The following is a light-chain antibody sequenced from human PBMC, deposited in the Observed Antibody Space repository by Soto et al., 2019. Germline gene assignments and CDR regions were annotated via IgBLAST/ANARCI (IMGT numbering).Light chain of an antibody. CDR1: ERVASNY. V-gene: IGKV3-20*01. CDR3: QQFDKWPPST. J-gene: IGKJ1*01. Sequence: EVVLTQAPGTLSLSALERASLXFMASERVASNYLAWYQQKPGQAPRLLIYGASSRATGIPDRFSGSGSGTDFTLTISRLEPEDFAVYYCQQFDKWPPSTFGQGTKVDIK. CDR2: GAS.